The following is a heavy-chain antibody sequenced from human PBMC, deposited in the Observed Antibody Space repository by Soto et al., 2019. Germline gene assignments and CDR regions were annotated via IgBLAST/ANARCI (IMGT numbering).Heavy chain of an antibody. J-gene: IGHJ6*02. D-gene: IGHD3-10*01. CDR2: VYYSGSS. Sequence: PSETLSLTCTVSGDSISGGASFWSWIRQPPGKGLEWIANVYYSGSSYYNPSLKSRLTISVDTTKNQFSLQLKSMTAADTAVYYCARDNFEGWFGELSVVRYYYYGMDVWGQGTTVTVS. V-gene: IGHV4-30-4*01. CDR1: GDSISGGASF. CDR3: ARDNFEGWFGELSVVRYYYYGMDV.